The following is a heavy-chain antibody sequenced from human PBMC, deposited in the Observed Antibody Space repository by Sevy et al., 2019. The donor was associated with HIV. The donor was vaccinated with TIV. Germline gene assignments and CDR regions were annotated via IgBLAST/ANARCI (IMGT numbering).Heavy chain of an antibody. Sequence: GGSLRLSCAASGFTFSSYGMHWVRQAPGKGLEWVAFIWYDGTVKYYADSVKGRFTISRDNSKNTLYLQMNSLRAEDTAVYYCASDILTGSDYWGQGTLVTVSS. J-gene: IGHJ4*02. D-gene: IGHD3-9*01. CDR3: ASDILTGSDY. CDR2: IWYDGTVK. V-gene: IGHV3-30*02. CDR1: GFTFSSYG.